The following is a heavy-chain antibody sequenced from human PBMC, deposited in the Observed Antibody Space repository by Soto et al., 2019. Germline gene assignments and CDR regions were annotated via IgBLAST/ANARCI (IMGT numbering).Heavy chain of an antibody. J-gene: IGHJ3*02. CDR2: IRVKNGNT. CDR3: AGCPTLADI. V-gene: IGHV1-18*01. Sequence: QVQLVQSGGEVKKPGASVKVSCKASGYTFNSYGISWVRQAPGQGLEWMGWIRVKNGNTNYAQNFQGRFTMTTDTSTSTAHKELSGIRYDDTDVYYCAGCPTLADIWCQGTMVTVS. CDR1: GYTFNSYG.